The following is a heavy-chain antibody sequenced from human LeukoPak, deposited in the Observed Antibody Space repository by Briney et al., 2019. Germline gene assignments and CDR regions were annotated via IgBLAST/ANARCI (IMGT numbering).Heavy chain of an antibody. CDR1: GFAFSSYG. CDR3: AGFVWFGTQYGAFDI. Sequence: GGSLRLSCAASGFAFSSYGMHWVRQAPGKGLEWVAVISYDGSNKYYADSVKGRFTISRDNSKNTLYLQMNSLRAEDTAVYYCAGFVWFGTQYGAFDIWGQGTMVTVSS. V-gene: IGHV3-30*03. D-gene: IGHD3-10*01. J-gene: IGHJ3*02. CDR2: ISYDGSNK.